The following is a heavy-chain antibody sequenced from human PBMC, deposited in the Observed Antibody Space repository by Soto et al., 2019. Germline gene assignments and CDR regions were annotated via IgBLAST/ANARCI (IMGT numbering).Heavy chain of an antibody. V-gene: IGHV3-74*01. CDR3: ARRREGYYDGLDV. CDR2: INSDGSST. Sequence: EERLVESGGGSVQPGGSLSLSCAASRFTFSSYWMYWVRQAPGKGLVWVSRINSDGSSTRYADSVKGRLSISRDNSKSTLDLQMNTLRAEDTAVYYSARRREGYYDGLDVWGQGTTVSVSS. D-gene: IGHD1-26*01. CDR1: RFTFSSYW. J-gene: IGHJ6*02.